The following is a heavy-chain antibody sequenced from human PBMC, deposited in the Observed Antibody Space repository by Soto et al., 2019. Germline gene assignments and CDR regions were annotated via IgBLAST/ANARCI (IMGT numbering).Heavy chain of an antibody. D-gene: IGHD2-15*01. V-gene: IGHV4-31*03. CDR3: ARAQYYYFDY. J-gene: IGHJ4*02. CDR1: GCSISSGGYY. CDR2: IYYSGST. Sequence: SETLSLTCTVSGCSISSGGYYWSWIRQHPGKGLEWIGYIYYSGSTYYNPSLKSRVTISVDTSKNQFSLKLSSVTAADTAVYYCARAQYYYFDYWGQGTLVTVSS.